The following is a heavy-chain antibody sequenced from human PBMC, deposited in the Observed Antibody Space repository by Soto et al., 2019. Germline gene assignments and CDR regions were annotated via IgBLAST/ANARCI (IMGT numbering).Heavy chain of an antibody. V-gene: IGHV3-21*01. CDR1: GFTFSSYS. J-gene: IGHJ4*02. CDR3: ASSPQYYYGSSDY. Sequence: ESGGGLVKPGGSLRLSCAASGFTFSSYSMNWVRQAPGKGLEWVSSISSSSSYIYYADSVKGRFTISRDNAKNSLYLQMNSLRAEDSAVYYCASSPQYYYGSSDYWGQGTLVTVSS. D-gene: IGHD3-10*01. CDR2: ISSSSSYI.